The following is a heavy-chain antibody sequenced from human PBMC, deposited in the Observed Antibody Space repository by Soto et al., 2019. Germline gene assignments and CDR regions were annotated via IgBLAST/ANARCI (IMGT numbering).Heavy chain of an antibody. CDR2: INPNSGGT. Sequence: ASVKVSCKASGYTFTGYYMHWVRQAPGQGLEWMGRINPNSGGTNYAQKFKGSVTMTRDTSISTAYMELSRMRPDDTAVYYCARVGTTGMTAAFDXWGQVTMVPVS. V-gene: IGHV1-2*06. CDR3: ARVGTTGMTAAFDX. J-gene: IGHJ3*02. D-gene: IGHD1-1*01. CDR1: GYTFTGYY.